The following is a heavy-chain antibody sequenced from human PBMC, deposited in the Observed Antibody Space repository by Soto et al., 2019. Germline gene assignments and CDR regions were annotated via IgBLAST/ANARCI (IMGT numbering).Heavy chain of an antibody. CDR3: AKGSKFTIFSPNDY. D-gene: IGHD3-3*01. CDR2: LSGHSGTT. J-gene: IGHJ4*02. Sequence: EVHLLESGGGLVQPGGSLRLSCAASRFTFSTYAMTWVRQAPGKGLEWVSALSGHSGTTYSADSGKARFTISSDNSRNTLYLQMSSRRAEDTALYYCAKGSKFTIFSPNDYWGQGTLVTVSS. V-gene: IGHV3-23*01. CDR1: RFTFSTYA.